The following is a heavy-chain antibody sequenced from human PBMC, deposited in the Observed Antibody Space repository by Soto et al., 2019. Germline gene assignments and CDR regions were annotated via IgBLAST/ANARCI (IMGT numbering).Heavy chain of an antibody. V-gene: IGHV1-3*01. CDR1: GYTFTSYA. D-gene: IGHD1-1*01. J-gene: IGHJ6*02. Sequence: ASVKVSCKASGYTFTSYAMHWVRQAPGQRLEWMGWINAGNGNTKYSQKFQGRVTITRDESTSTAYMELSSLRSEDTAVYYCASPTKPLYYYYGMDVWGQGTTVTVSS. CDR2: INAGNGNT. CDR3: ASPTKPLYYYYGMDV.